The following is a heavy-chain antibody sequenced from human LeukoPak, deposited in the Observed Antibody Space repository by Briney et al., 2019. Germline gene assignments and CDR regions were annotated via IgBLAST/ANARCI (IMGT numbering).Heavy chain of an antibody. V-gene: IGHV4-39*01. CDR3: ARRGVGASPFDF. CDR2: IYHSGDT. D-gene: IGHD1-26*01. CDR1: GDSIDSSTYF. J-gene: IGHJ4*02. Sequence: SETLSLTCTVSGDSIDSSTYFWGWIRQSPGKGLEWIATIYHSGDTFYTPSHQSRVTISVDIIKNQFSLKVNSVTAADTAVYYCARRGVGASPFDFWGQGTLVTVS.